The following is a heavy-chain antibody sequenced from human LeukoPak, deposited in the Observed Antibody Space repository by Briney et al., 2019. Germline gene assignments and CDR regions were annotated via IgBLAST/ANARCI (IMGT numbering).Heavy chain of an antibody. D-gene: IGHD3-22*01. V-gene: IGHV4-59*01. Sequence: SETLSLTCTVSGGSISNYYWSWIRQPPGKGLEWIGYIYYSGSTNYNPSLKSRVTISVDTSKNQFSLKLSSVTAADTAVYYCATSYYYDSSGYYYGFDYWGQGTLVTVSS. CDR1: GGSISNYY. J-gene: IGHJ4*02. CDR3: ATSYYYDSSGYYYGFDY. CDR2: IYYSGST.